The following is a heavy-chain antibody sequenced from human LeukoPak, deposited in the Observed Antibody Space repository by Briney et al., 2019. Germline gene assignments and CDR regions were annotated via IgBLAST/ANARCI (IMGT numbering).Heavy chain of an antibody. V-gene: IGHV3-21*04. CDR3: AKDRLPAAIFSDY. J-gene: IGHJ4*02. Sequence: GGSLRLSCAASGFTFSSYSMNWVRQAPGRGLEWVSSISSSSSYIYYADSVKGRFTISRDNSKNTLYLQMNSLRAEDTAVYYCAKDRLPAAIFSDYWGQGTLVTVSS. D-gene: IGHD2-2*02. CDR1: GFTFSSYS. CDR2: ISSSSSYI.